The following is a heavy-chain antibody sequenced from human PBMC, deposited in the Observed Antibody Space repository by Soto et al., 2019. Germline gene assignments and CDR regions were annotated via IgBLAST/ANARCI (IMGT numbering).Heavy chain of an antibody. J-gene: IGHJ4*02. CDR1: GDSISSSTYF. CDR2: IYYSGST. CDR3: ARHLGEGYFDY. Sequence: PSETLSLTCTASGDSISSSTYFWGLVRQPPGKGLEWIGSIYYSGSTYYNPSLKSRVTISVDTSKNHFSLKLSSVTAADTAVYYCARHLGEGYFDYWGQGTLVTVSS. V-gene: IGHV4-39*01.